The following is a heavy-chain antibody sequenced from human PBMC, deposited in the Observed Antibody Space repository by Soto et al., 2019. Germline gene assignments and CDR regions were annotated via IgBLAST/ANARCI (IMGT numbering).Heavy chain of an antibody. CDR3: ARDNKIAPGQEFDY. Sequence: QVQLVQSGAEVKKPGASVKVSCKASGYTFTSYGISWVRQAPGQGLEWMGWISAYNGNTNYAQKLQGRVTMTTDTSTSTAYMALRNLSCYDTAVYYCARDNKIAPGQEFDYWGQGTLVTVSS. CDR1: GYTFTSYG. V-gene: IGHV1-18*01. CDR2: ISAYNGNT. J-gene: IGHJ4*02.